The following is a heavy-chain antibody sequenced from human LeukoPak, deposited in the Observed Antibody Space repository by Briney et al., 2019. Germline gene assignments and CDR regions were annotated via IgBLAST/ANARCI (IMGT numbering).Heavy chain of an antibody. Sequence: GGSLRLSCAASGFAFSNQAMGWVRQASGKGLEWVSVISDSGDITYYADSVKGRFTISGDNSKNTLFLQMNSLRAEDTAVYYCAKVKVGATFDYWGQGTLVTVSS. CDR1: GFAFSNQA. CDR3: AKVKVGATFDY. V-gene: IGHV3-23*01. J-gene: IGHJ4*02. D-gene: IGHD1-26*01. CDR2: ISDSGDIT.